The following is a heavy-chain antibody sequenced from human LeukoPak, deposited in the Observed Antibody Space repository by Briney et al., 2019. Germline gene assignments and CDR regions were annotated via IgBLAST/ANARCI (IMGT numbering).Heavy chain of an antibody. CDR3: ARSTYYDFWSGDHLLSDY. V-gene: IGHV3-21*01. D-gene: IGHD3-3*01. J-gene: IGHJ4*02. CDR1: GFTFSSYS. Sequence: GGSLRLPCAASGFTFSSYSMNWVRQAPGKGLEWVSSISSSSSYIYYADSVKGRFTISRDNAKNSLYLQMNSLRAEDTAVYYCARSTYYDFWSGDHLLSDYWGQGTLVTVSS. CDR2: ISSSSSYI.